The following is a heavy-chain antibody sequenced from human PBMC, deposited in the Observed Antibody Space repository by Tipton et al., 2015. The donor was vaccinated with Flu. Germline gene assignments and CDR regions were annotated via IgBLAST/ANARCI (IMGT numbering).Heavy chain of an antibody. J-gene: IGHJ3*02. Sequence: SLRLSCAASGFTVSSNYMSWVRQAPGKGLELVSDIYSGGSTYYADSVKGRFTISRDNSKNTLYLQMNSLRAEDTAVYYCARQYYYGSGSYSFDAFDIWGEGTMVTVSS. CDR1: GFTVSSNY. CDR3: ARQYYYGSGSYSFDAFDI. CDR2: IYSGGST. D-gene: IGHD3-10*01. V-gene: IGHV3-66*02.